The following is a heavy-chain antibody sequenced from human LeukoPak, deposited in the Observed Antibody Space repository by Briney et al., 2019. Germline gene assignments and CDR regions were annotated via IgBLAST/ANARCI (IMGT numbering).Heavy chain of an antibody. D-gene: IGHD2-2*01. Sequence: PGGSLRLSCAASGFTFSSYAMSWVRQAPGKGLEWVSAISGSGGSTYYADSVKGRFTISRDNSKNTLYLQMNSLRAEDTAVYYCAKGYCSSTSCYLYCFDYWGQGTLVTVSS. CDR1: GFTFSSYA. CDR3: AKGYCSSTSCYLYCFDY. CDR2: ISGSGGST. V-gene: IGHV3-23*01. J-gene: IGHJ4*02.